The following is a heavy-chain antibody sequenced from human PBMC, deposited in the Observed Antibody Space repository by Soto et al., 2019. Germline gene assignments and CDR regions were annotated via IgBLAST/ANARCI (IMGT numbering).Heavy chain of an antibody. V-gene: IGHV3-33*01. CDR1: GGIFHGYG. D-gene: IGHD1-7*01. Sequence: QEQLVESGGGVVQPGTSLRLSCAVPGGIFHGYGMHWVRQAPGKGLEWVAIIRFDGSNEEYADSVKGRFTISRDNSKNPLYLEMNTLGAEDTAVYYCARDGIGGTDFRGYLDYWGRGTVVTVSS. CDR3: ARDGIGGTDFRGYLDY. J-gene: IGHJ4*02. CDR2: IRFDGSNE.